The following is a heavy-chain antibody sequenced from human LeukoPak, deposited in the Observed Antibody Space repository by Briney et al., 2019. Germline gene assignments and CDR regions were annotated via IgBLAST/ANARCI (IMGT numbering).Heavy chain of an antibody. V-gene: IGHV3-11*04. CDR3: ARGKQWLAYFDY. CDR1: GVTLSDHH. J-gene: IGHJ4*02. Sequence: GGSLRLSCAASGVTLSDHHMDWVRQAPGKGLEWVSYISSSGSTIYYADSVKGRFTISRDNAKNSLYLQMNSLRAEDTAVYYCARGKQWLAYFDYWGQGTLVTVSS. D-gene: IGHD6-19*01. CDR2: ISSSGSTI.